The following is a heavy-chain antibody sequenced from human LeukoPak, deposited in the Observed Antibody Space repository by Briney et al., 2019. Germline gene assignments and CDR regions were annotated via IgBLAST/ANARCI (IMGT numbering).Heavy chain of an antibody. V-gene: IGHV1-69*13. CDR2: IIPIFGTA. D-gene: IGHD2-15*01. J-gene: IGHJ6*03. CDR3: ARVRCSGGSCRPYYYYMDV. CDR1: GGTFSSYA. Sequence: EASVKVSCKASGGTFSSYAISWVRQAPGQGLEWMGGIIPIFGTANYAQKFQGRVTITADESTSTAYMELSSLRSEDTAVYYCARVRCSGGSCRPYYYYMDVWGKGTTVTISS.